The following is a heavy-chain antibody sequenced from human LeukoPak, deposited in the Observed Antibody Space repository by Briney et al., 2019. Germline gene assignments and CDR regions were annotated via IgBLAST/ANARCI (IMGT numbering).Heavy chain of an antibody. CDR3: ARVGYSSGWYVDY. J-gene: IGHJ4*02. CDR2: MYSSGS. CDR1: GGSISSYY. V-gene: IGHV4-4*07. Sequence: SETLSLTCTVSGGSISSYYLSWIRQTAGKGLEWIGRMYSSGSNYNPSLKSRVTMSIDTSTNQLSLKLSSVAAADTAVYYCARVGYSSGWYVDYWGQGTLVTVSS. D-gene: IGHD6-19*01.